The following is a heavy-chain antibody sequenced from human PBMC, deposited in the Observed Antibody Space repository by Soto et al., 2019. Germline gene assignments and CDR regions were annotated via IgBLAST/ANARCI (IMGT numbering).Heavy chain of an antibody. Sequence: SETLSLTCTVSGGSISSYYWSWFRQSPGKRMEWIGYVHHSWGSSYNPSLQSRVAISLDTSKSQFSLKATSVTATDTAVYYCARQGFGPLHGLVDVWGQGTTVTVSS. CDR2: VHHSWGS. D-gene: IGHD3-10*01. CDR1: GGSISSYY. CDR3: ARQGFGPLHGLVDV. J-gene: IGHJ6*02. V-gene: IGHV4-59*08.